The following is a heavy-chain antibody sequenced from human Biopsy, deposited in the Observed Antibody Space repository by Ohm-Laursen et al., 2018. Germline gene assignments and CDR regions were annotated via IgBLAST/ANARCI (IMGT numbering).Heavy chain of an antibody. CDR1: GFTFDDFA. V-gene: IGHV3-23*03. CDR2: IDGAGSST. J-gene: IGHJ4*02. D-gene: IGHD2-21*02. Sequence: SLRLSCAASGFTFDDFAMHWVRQPPGKGLEWVAGIDGAGSSTYYADSVKGRFTIFRDNPQKTVWLEMSSLRVEDTAVYYCAEGDWIYYFDNWGQGVPVTVSS. CDR3: AEGDWIYYFDN.